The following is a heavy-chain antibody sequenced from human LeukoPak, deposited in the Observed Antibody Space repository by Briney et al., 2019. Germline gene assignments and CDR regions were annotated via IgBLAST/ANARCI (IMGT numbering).Heavy chain of an antibody. J-gene: IGHJ3*02. CDR2: ISYDGSNK. CDR3: ARPHGAFDI. Sequence: GGSLRLSCAASGFTFSSYGMHWVRQAPGKGLEWVAVISYDGSNKYYADSVKGRFTISRDNSKNTLYLQMNSLRAEDTAVYYCARPHGAFDIWGQGTMVTVSS. CDR1: GFTFSSYG. V-gene: IGHV3-30*03.